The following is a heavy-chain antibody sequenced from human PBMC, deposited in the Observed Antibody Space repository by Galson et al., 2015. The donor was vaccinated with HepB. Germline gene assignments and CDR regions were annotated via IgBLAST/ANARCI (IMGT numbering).Heavy chain of an antibody. CDR2: IWYDESKI. D-gene: IGHD6-19*01. V-gene: IGHV3-33*01. J-gene: IGHJ4*02. CDR1: GFTFSNYG. Sequence: SLRLSCAVSGFTFSNYGMHWVRQAPGKALEWVAVIWYDESKIFYADTVKGRFTISRDNSNNTLYLQMTSLGAEDTSVYYCARGRLAVAGFYLDRWGQGTLVTVSS. CDR3: ARGRLAVAGFYLDR.